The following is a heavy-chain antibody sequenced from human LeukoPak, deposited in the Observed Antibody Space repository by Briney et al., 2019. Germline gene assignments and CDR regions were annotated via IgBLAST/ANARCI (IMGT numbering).Heavy chain of an antibody. V-gene: IGHV4-34*01. J-gene: IGHJ6*02. CDR3: ARARPFPIDFWSAQGYYYGMDV. CDR2: INHSGST. CDR1: GFTFGDYA. Sequence: GSLRLSCTASGFTFGDYAMSWFRQAPGKGLEWIGEINHSGSTNYNPSLKSRVTISVDTSKNQFSLKLSSVTAADTAVYYCARARPFPIDFWSAQGYYYGMDVWGQGTTVTVSS. D-gene: IGHD3-3*01.